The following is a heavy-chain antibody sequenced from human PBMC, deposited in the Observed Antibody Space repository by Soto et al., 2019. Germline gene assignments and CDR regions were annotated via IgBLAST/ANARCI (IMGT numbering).Heavy chain of an antibody. Sequence: SEKVSCKASGGTFSSYAIGWVRQAPGQGLERMGGIIPIFGTANYAQKFQGRVTITADKSTSTAYVELSSLRSEDTAVYYCARTQLGDYYYYGMDVWGQGTTVTGSS. CDR3: ARTQLGDYYYYGMDV. V-gene: IGHV1-69*06. CDR2: IIPIFGTA. J-gene: IGHJ6*02. CDR1: GGTFSSYA. D-gene: IGHD6-6*01.